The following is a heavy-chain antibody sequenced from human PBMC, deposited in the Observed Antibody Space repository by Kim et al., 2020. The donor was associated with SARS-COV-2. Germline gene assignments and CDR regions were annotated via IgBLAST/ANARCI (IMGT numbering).Heavy chain of an antibody. V-gene: IGHV4-39*07. CDR1: GGSISSSSYY. CDR3: AREILLETYYYDSSAEGRWFDP. D-gene: IGHD3-22*01. CDR2: IYYSGST. J-gene: IGHJ5*02. Sequence: SETLSLTCTVSGGSISSSSYYWGWIRQPPGKGLEWIGSIYYSGSTYYNPSLKSRVTISVDTSKNQFSLKLSSVTAADTAVYYCAREILLETYYYDSSAEGRWFDPWGQGTLVTVSS.